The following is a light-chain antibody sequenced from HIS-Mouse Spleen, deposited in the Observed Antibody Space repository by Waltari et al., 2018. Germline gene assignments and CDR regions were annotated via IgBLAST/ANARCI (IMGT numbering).Light chain of an antibody. CDR3: QKYNSAPRLT. CDR2: AAS. J-gene: IGKJ4*01. Sequence: DIQMTQSPSSLSASVGDRVTITCRASQGISNYLAWYQQKPGKVPKLLICAASTLQSGVPSRFSGSGSGTDFTLTISSLQPEDVATYYCQKYNSAPRLTFGGGTKVEIK. V-gene: IGKV1-27*01. CDR1: QGISNY.